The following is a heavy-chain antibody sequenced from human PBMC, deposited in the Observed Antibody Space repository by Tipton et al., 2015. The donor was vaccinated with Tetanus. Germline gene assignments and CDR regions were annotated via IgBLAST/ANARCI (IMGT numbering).Heavy chain of an antibody. J-gene: IGHJ6*02. Sequence: SLRLSCATSGFPFMTYWMTWVRQAPGKGLEWVSTLSSNGGTTYYADSLKGRFTISKDDSTDTLSLQMNSLRAEDTAVYFCAKRSSTYYGLDVWGQGTTVTVSS. CDR2: LSSNGGTT. CDR3: AKRSSTYYGLDV. V-gene: IGHV3-23*01. D-gene: IGHD6-13*01. CDR1: GFPFMTYW.